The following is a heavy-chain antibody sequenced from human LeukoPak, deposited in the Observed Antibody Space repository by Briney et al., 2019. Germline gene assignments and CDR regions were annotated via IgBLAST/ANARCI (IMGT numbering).Heavy chain of an antibody. CDR1: GFTLSTNA. D-gene: IGHD1-26*01. J-gene: IGHJ4*02. CDR2: ISGSGAST. Sequence: GGSLRLSCLTSGFTLSTNAMSWVRQAPGKGLEWISGISGSGASTYYADSVKGRFTISRDDSRNTLYLQMNSLRGDDTAVYYCAKGGKWDVTPFDYWGQGTLVTVSS. V-gene: IGHV3-23*01. CDR3: AKGGKWDVTPFDY.